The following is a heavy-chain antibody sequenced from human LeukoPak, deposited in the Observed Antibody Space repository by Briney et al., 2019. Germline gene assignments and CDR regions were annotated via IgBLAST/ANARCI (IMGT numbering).Heavy chain of an antibody. D-gene: IGHD6-13*01. CDR1: GGSISSSNW. CDR2: IYHSGST. CDR3: ARNRPGYSSSRGYFQH. J-gene: IGHJ1*01. Sequence: SETLSLTCAVSGGSISSSNWWSWVRQPPGKGLEWIGEIYHSGSTNYNPSLKSRVTISVDKSKNQFSLKLSSVTAADTAVYYCARNRPGYSSSRGYFQHWGQGALVTVSS. V-gene: IGHV4-4*02.